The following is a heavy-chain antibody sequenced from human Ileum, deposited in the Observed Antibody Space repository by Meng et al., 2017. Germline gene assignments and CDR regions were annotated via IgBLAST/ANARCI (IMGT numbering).Heavy chain of an antibody. CDR2: IFDTGPP. V-gene: IGHV4-30-4*01. J-gene: IGHJ5*02. Sequence: VQLQESGPGLVKSSHTPSLTFTVSGGSISSGDYYWSWIRQPPGKGLEWIGYIFDTGPPSYSPPLRSRLSISMDTSKNQFSLRLTSVSAADTAVYYCAASLDGNRFDPWGQGTLVTVSS. CDR1: GGSISSGDYY. CDR3: AASLDGNRFDP. D-gene: IGHD1-26*01.